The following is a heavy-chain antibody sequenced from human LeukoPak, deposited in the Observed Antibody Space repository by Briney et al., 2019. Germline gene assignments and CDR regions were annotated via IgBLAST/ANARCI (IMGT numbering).Heavy chain of an antibody. CDR3: ARDLAYSRLDY. D-gene: IGHD5-18*01. V-gene: IGHV3-7*01. J-gene: IGHJ4*02. Sequence: GGSLRLSCAVSGLTFSSSWMDWAGKAPGKGREWVASKNPDGNKKYSADSVKGRFTISRDNTENSLYLQMNSLRVEDTAFYYCARDLAYSRLDYWGQGMLVTVSS. CDR1: GLTFSSSW. CDR2: KNPDGNKK.